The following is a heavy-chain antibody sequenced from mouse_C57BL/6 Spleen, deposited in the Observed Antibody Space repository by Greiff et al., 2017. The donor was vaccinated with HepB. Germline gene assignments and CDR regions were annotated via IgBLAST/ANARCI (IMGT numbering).Heavy chain of an antibody. Sequence: QVQLKESGAELVRPGASVTLSCKASGYTFTDYEMHWVKQTPVHGLEWIGAIDPETGGTAYNQKFKGKAILTADKSSSTAYMELRSLTSEDSAVYYCTRGAPGTPYAMDYWGQGTSVTVSS. CDR1: GYTFTDYE. D-gene: IGHD4-1*01. CDR2: IDPETGGT. J-gene: IGHJ4*01. CDR3: TRGAPGTPYAMDY. V-gene: IGHV1-15*01.